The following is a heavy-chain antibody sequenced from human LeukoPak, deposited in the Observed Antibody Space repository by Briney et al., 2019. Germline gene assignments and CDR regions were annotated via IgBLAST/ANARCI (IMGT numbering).Heavy chain of an antibody. Sequence: SETLSLTCTVSGGSISSSSYYWGWIRQPPGKGLECIGSIYYSGSTYYNPSLKSRVTMSVDTSKNQFSLKLSSVTAADTAVYYCARARPAARTYAFDIWGQGTMVTVSS. D-gene: IGHD6-6*01. CDR2: IYYSGST. J-gene: IGHJ3*02. CDR3: ARARPAARTYAFDI. CDR1: GGSISSSSYY. V-gene: IGHV4-39*07.